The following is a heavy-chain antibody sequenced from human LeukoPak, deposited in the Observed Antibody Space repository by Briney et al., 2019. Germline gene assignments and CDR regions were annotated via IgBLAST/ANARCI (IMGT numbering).Heavy chain of an antibody. CDR2: ISYDGSNK. CDR3: ANQYCSSTSCYERAYGY. V-gene: IGHV3-30*18. J-gene: IGHJ4*02. CDR1: GFTFSSYG. Sequence: PGGSLRLSCAASGFTFSSYGMHWVRQAPGKGLEWVAVISYDGSNKYYADSVKGRFTISRDNSKNTLYLRMNSLRAEDTAVYYCANQYCSSTSCYERAYGYWGQGTLVTVSS. D-gene: IGHD2-2*01.